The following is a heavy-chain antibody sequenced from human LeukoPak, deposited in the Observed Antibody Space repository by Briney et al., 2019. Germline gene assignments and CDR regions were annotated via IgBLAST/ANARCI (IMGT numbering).Heavy chain of an antibody. V-gene: IGHV3-33*01. J-gene: IGHJ3*02. CDR1: GFTLSNYG. Sequence: PGGSLRPSCAASGFTLSNYGMHWVRQAPGKGLEWVAVIWYDGSNKYYADSVKGRFSISRDNSKNTLYLQMNSLRAEDTAVYYCARGGGMVVDGDAFDIWGQGTMVTVSS. D-gene: IGHD6-19*01. CDR3: ARGGGMVVDGDAFDI. CDR2: IWYDGSNK.